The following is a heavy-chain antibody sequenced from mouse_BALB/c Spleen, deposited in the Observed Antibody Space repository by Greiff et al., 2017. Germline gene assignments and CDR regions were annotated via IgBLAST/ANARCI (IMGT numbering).Heavy chain of an antibody. V-gene: IGHV1S56*01. CDR3: ARGGGWLKGDYYAMDY. Sequence: QVQLKESGPELVKPGASVRISCKASGYTFTSYYIHWVKQRPGQGLEWIGWIYPGNVNTKYNEKFKGKATLTADKSSSTAYMQLSSLTSEDSAVYFCARGGGWLKGDYYAMDYWGQGTSVTVSS. CDR2: IYPGNVNT. D-gene: IGHD2-3*01. J-gene: IGHJ4*01. CDR1: GYTFTSYY.